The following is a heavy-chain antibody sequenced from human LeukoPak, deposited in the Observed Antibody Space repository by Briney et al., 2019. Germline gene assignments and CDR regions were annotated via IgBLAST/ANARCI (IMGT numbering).Heavy chain of an antibody. Sequence: PARSLRLSCAASGFTFSDYYMSWIRQAPGDGLEWVSYISSSGSTIYYADFVKGRFTISRDNARNSLYLQMNSLRAEDTAVYYCARDTAMVYFDYWGQGTLVTVSS. J-gene: IGHJ4*02. CDR1: GFTFSDYY. CDR2: ISSSGSTI. CDR3: ARDTAMVYFDY. V-gene: IGHV3-11*01. D-gene: IGHD5-18*01.